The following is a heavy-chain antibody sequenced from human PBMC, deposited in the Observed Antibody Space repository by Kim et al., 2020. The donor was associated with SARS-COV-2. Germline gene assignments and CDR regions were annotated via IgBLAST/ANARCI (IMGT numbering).Heavy chain of an antibody. D-gene: IGHD6-19*01. V-gene: IGHV4-39*01. CDR2: IYYSGST. J-gene: IGHJ6*02. CDR1: GGSISSSSYY. CDR3: ARRLGGWRNYGMDV. Sequence: SETLSLTCPVSGGSISSSSYYWGWIRQPPGKGLEWIGSIYYSGSTYYNPSLKSRVTISVDTSKNQFSLKLSSVTAADTAVYYCARRLGGWRNYGMDVWGQGTTVTVSS.